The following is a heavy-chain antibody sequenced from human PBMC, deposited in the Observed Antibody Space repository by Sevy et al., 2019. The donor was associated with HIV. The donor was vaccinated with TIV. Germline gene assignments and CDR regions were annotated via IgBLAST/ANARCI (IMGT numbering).Heavy chain of an antibody. D-gene: IGHD6-13*01. CDR2: TRNKADSYTT. CDR3: ATHAGIAAAGRVFDY. Sequence: VGSLRLSCAASGFTFSDHCMEWVRQAPGKGLEWVGRTRNKADSYTTEYTASVKGRFTISRDDSKNSLYLQMNSLKTEDTAVYYCATHAGIAAAGRVFDYWGQGSLVTVSS. V-gene: IGHV3-72*01. J-gene: IGHJ4*02. CDR1: GFTFSDHC.